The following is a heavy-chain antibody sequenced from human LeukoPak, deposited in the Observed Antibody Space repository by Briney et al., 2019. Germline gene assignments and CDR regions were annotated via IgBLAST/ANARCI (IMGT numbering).Heavy chain of an antibody. CDR1: GGSFSGYY. J-gene: IGHJ5*02. CDR3: ARRLRASRGSSRTPNWFDP. D-gene: IGHD1-26*01. V-gene: IGHV4-34*01. Sequence: SETLSLTCAVYGGSFSGYYWSWIRQPPGKGLEWIGEINHSGSTNYNPSLKSRVTISVDTSKNQFSLKLSSVTAADTAVYYCARRLRASRGSSRTPNWFDPWGQGTLVTVSS. CDR2: INHSGST.